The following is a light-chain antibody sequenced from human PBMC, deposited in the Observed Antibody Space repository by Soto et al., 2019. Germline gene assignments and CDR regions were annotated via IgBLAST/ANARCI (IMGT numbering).Light chain of an antibody. CDR2: DAS. Sequence: EIVLTQSPATLSLSPGERATLSCVASQSVSSNYLAWYQQKPGLAPRLLLFDASSRAIGIPDRFSGSGSGADFTLTISRLEPEDFAVYYCQHYGSSPLTFGGGTKVEIK. CDR3: QHYGSSPLT. V-gene: IGKV3D-20*01. CDR1: QSVSSNY. J-gene: IGKJ4*01.